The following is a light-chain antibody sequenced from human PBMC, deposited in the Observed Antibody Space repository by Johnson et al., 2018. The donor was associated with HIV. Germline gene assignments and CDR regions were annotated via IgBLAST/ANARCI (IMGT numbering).Light chain of an antibody. CDR1: SSNIGNNY. V-gene: IGLV1-51*01. J-gene: IGLJ1*01. Sequence: QSVLTQPPSVSAAPGQKVTISCSGSSSNIGNNYVSWYQQLPGTAPKLLIYDNNKRPSGIPDRFSGSKSGTSATLGITGLQTGDEADYYCGTWDSSLSAVFYVFGTGTKVTVL. CDR2: DNN. CDR3: GTWDSSLSAVFYV.